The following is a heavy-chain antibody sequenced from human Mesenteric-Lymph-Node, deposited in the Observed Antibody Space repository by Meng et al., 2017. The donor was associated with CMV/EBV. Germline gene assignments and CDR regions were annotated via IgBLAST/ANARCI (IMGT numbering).Heavy chain of an antibody. CDR2: IYADGST. CDR1: GFTFSSYG. CDR3: AGPGSYTAD. V-gene: IGHV3-NL1*01. D-gene: IGHD3-10*01. J-gene: IGHJ4*02. Sequence: GGSLRLSCAASGFTFSSYGMHWVRQAPGKGLEWISVIYADGSTYYADSVKGRFTISRDKSKNTLYLQMSYLRADDTAVYYCAGPGSYTADWGQGTQVTVSS.